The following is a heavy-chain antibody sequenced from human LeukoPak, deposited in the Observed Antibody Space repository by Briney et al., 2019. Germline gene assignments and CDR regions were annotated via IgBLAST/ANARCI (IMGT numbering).Heavy chain of an antibody. D-gene: IGHD6-6*01. V-gene: IGHV4-59*01. J-gene: IGHJ4*02. CDR3: ARDEGIAAQFDY. Sequence: PSGTLSLTCTVSHDSFISYYWNWIRQPPGKGLEWIGYIHSCGNTDYNPALKSRVTMSMDTSRNQFSLKLRSVTAADTAIYYCARDEGIAAQFDYWGQGALVTVSS. CDR1: HDSFISYY. CDR2: IHSCGNT.